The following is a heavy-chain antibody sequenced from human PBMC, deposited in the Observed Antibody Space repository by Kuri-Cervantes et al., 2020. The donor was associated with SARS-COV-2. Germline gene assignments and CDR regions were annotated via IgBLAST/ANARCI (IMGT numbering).Heavy chain of an antibody. D-gene: IGHD3-22*01. CDR2: ISSSSSYI. J-gene: IGHJ6*02. CDR3: AREIQGNYYDSSGYYHYYYYGMDV. Sequence: GGSLRPSCAASGFTFSSYSMNWVRQDPGKGLEWVSSISSSSSYISYADSVKGRFTISRDNAKNSRYLQMNSLRDEDTAVYYCAREIQGNYYDSSGYYHYYYYGMDVWGQGTTVTVSS. V-gene: IGHV3-21*01. CDR1: GFTFSSYS.